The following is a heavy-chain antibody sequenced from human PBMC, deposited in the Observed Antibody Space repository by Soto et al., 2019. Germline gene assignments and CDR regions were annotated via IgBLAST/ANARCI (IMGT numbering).Heavy chain of an antibody. J-gene: IGHJ4*02. CDR2: INHSGST. V-gene: IGHV4-34*01. D-gene: IGHD1-1*01. CDR1: GGSFSGYY. Sequence: SETLSLTCAVYGGSFSGYYWSWIRQPPGKGLEWIGEINHSGSTNYNPSLKSRVTISVDTSKNQFSLKLTSVNAADTAVYYCTRGGDAYKNGHWGQGTLVT. CDR3: TRGGDAYKNGH.